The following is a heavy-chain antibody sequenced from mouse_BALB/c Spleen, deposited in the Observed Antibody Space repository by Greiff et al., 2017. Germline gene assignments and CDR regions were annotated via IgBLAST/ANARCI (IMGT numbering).Heavy chain of an antibody. J-gene: IGHJ4*01. Sequence: VQLQQSGAELVKPGASVKLSCTASGFNIKDTYMHWVKQRPEQGLEWIGRIDPANGNTKYDPKFQGKATITADTSSNTAYLQLSSLTSEDTAVYYCARPYGNYPYYAMDYWGQGTSVTVSS. CDR3: ARPYGNYPYYAMDY. CDR2: IDPANGNT. CDR1: GFNIKDTY. D-gene: IGHD2-1*01. V-gene: IGHV14-3*02.